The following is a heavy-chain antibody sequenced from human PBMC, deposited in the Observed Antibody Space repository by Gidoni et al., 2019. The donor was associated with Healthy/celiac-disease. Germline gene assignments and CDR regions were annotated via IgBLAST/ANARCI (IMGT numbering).Heavy chain of an antibody. Sequence: QVQLVQSGAEVKKPGSSVKVSCKASGGTFSSYAISWVRQAPGQGLEWMGGIIPIFGTANYAQKFQGRVTITADKSTSTAYMELSSLRSEDTAVYYCARASGDFWSGYQYYYYGMDVWGKGTTVTVSS. J-gene: IGHJ6*04. CDR3: ARASGDFWSGYQYYYYGMDV. CDR2: IIPIFGTA. V-gene: IGHV1-69*06. CDR1: GGTFSSYA. D-gene: IGHD3-3*01.